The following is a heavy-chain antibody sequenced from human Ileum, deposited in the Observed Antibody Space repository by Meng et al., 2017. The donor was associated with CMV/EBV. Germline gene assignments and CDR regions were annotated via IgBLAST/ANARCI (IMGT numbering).Heavy chain of an antibody. V-gene: IGHV4-34*02. Sequence: VPLPPWGAGLLKPSETLSLTCAVSGEPLNGFFCSWIRQPPGRGLEWIGEVNNRGRTNYNPSLKSRLTISIDTSKRQLSLMVTSVTAADSAIYYCASGRLQFTPSALQHWGPGTLVTVSS. CDR2: VNNRGRT. CDR1: GEPLNGFF. J-gene: IGHJ1*01. D-gene: IGHD5-24*01. CDR3: ASGRLQFTPSALQH.